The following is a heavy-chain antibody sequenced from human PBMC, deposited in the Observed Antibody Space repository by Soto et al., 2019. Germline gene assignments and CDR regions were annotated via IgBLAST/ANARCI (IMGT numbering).Heavy chain of an antibody. CDR2: IYPGDSDT. CDR1: GYSFSTYW. V-gene: IGHV5-51*01. CDR3: ARHSLATQPGDY. J-gene: IGHJ4*02. D-gene: IGHD5-12*01. Sequence: PGESLKISCKASGYSFSTYWIAWVRQRPGKGLDWTGIIYPGDSDTRYSPSFQGQVTISVDNSIDTAYLEWTTLRASDSAMYYCARHSLATQPGDYWGQGTRVTVSS.